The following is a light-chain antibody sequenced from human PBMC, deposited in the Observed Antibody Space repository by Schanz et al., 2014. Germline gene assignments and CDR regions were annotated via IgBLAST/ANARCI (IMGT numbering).Light chain of an antibody. CDR2: RGS. Sequence: DIVMTQSPDSLAVSLGERATIHCKSSQNVLYSSHNKNYLGWYQQKAGQPPQLLFYRGSTRESEVPDRFSASGSGTHFTLTISSLQAEDVAVYYCLQYYFPPRTFGQGTKVEIK. V-gene: IGKV4-1*01. J-gene: IGKJ1*01. CDR1: QNVLYSSHNKNY. CDR3: LQYYFPPRT.